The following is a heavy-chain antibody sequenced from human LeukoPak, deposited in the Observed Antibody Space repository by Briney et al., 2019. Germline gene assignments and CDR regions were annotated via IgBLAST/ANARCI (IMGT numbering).Heavy chain of an antibody. D-gene: IGHD3-22*01. CDR2: FAGSDTTK. CDR3: TTLGYHLDS. J-gene: IGHJ4*02. CDR1: GFTFSSYA. V-gene: IGHV3-48*03. Sequence: GGSLRLSCAASGFTFSSYAMSWVRQAPGKGLEWVAYFAGSDTTKYYADSVRGRFTISRDNAKNSLHLQMNSLRAEDTALYYCTTLGYHLDSWGQGTLVTVSS.